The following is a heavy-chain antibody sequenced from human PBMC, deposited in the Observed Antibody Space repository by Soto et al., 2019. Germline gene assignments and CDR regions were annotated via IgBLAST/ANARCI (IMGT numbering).Heavy chain of an antibody. CDR3: AKFEQQLGTNDY. CDR2: ISWNSGSI. J-gene: IGHJ4*02. CDR1: GFTFDDYA. Sequence: EVQLVESGGGLVQPGRSLRLSCAASGFTFDDYAMHWVRQAPGKGLEWVSGISWNSGSIGYADSVKGRFTISRDNAKNSLYLQMNSLRAEDTALYYCAKFEQQLGTNDYWGQGTLVTVSS. D-gene: IGHD6-13*01. V-gene: IGHV3-9*01.